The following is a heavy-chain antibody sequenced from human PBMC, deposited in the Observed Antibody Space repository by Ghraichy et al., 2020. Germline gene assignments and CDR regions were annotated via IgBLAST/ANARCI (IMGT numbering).Heavy chain of an antibody. Sequence: ASVKVSCKASGFTFTTYGITWVRQAPGQGLEWMGWISAYHGNTKYAQKLQGRVTMTTDTSTTTAYMELRSLRSDDTAVYYCARIGLGATRVGVSPGLYYFDFWGQGTLVTVSS. J-gene: IGHJ4*02. CDR3: ARIGLGATRVGVSPGLYYFDF. CDR1: GFTFTTYG. D-gene: IGHD1-26*01. CDR2: ISAYHGNT. V-gene: IGHV1-18*04.